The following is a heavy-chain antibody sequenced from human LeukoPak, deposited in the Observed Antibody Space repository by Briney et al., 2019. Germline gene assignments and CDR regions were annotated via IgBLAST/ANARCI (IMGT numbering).Heavy chain of an antibody. Sequence: GGSLRLSCAASGFTFSSYSMAWVRQAPGKGLEWVSVISGRSGATFYADSVKGRFTISRDNSKNTLYLEMSSLRAEDTAVYYCAKEGDRGFVVADYFDYWGQGTLVTVSP. J-gene: IGHJ4*02. CDR2: ISGRSGAT. V-gene: IGHV3-23*01. CDR3: AKEGDRGFVVADYFDY. CDR1: GFTFSSYS. D-gene: IGHD2-15*01.